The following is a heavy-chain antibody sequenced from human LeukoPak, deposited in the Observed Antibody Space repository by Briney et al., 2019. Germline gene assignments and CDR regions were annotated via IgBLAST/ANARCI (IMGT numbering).Heavy chain of an antibody. Sequence: PGGSLRLSCTTSGFTFGDYAMTWVRQAPGKGLEWVGFIRSEVYGGTPEYAASVKGRFTISRDDSKGTAYLQMNSLRPEDTAMYYCTRDQTPYYWGQGTLVTVSS. CDR1: GFTFGDYA. CDR2: IRSEVYGGTP. CDR3: TRDQTPYY. J-gene: IGHJ4*02. V-gene: IGHV3-49*04.